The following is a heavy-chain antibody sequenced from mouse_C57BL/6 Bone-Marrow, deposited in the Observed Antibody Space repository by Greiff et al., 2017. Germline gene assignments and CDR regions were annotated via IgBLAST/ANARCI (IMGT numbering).Heavy chain of an antibody. J-gene: IGHJ2*01. Sequence: EVKLVESGGDLVKPGGSLKLSCAASGFTFSSYGMSWVRQTPDKRLEWVATISSGGSYTYYPDSVKGRFTISRDNAKNTLYLQMSSLKSEDTAMYYCARGVWLLRYYFDYWGQGTTLTVSS. V-gene: IGHV5-6*02. CDR2: ISSGGSYT. CDR3: ARGVWLLRYYFDY. D-gene: IGHD2-3*01. CDR1: GFTFSSYG.